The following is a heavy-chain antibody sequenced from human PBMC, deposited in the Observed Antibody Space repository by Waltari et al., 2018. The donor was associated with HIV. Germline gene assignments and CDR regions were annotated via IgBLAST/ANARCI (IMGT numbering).Heavy chain of an antibody. CDR2: IDSAGSRI. J-gene: IGHJ4*02. D-gene: IGHD5-12*01. CDR1: GFTFRVHW. CDR3: VRDGMVATFDH. Sequence: EVQLVESGGDLVQPGGSLRLSCADSGFTFRVHWMHWVRQVPGKGLVWVARIDSAGSRISYADSVKGRFSISRDNAENTLYLQMNSLRVEDTAVYYCVRDGMVATFDHWGQGTLVTVSS. V-gene: IGHV3-74*01.